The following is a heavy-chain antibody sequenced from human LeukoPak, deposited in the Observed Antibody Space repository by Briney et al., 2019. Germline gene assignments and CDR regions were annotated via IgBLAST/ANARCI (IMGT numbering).Heavy chain of an antibody. CDR1: GYSFTNPW. Sequence: GESLKISCQGSGYSFTNPWIGWVRQMPGKGLEWMGIIYPGDSDTTYSPSFQGQVTISADKSISTAYLQWSSLKASDTAMYYCARQYNWNYEHYYYMDVWGKGTTVTVSS. CDR2: IYPGDSDT. CDR3: ARQYNWNYEHYYYMDV. D-gene: IGHD1-7*01. V-gene: IGHV5-51*01. J-gene: IGHJ6*03.